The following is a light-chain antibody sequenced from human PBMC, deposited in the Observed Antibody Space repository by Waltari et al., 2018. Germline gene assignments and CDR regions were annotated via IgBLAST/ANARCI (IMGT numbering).Light chain of an antibody. J-gene: IGLJ3*02. CDR2: GNSDGSH. CDR1: SGHSSNV. Sequence: QLVLTQSPSASASLGASVKLTCTLSSGHSSNVIAWHQQQPEKGPRYLMKGNSDGSHSKGDEIPDRFSGYSSGAERYLTIASVQSEDEADYYCQTGGHGTWVFGGGTKLTVL. V-gene: IGLV4-69*01. CDR3: QTGGHGTWV.